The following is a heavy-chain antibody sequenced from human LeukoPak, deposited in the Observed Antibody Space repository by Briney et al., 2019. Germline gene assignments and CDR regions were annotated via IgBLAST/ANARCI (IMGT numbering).Heavy chain of an antibody. CDR1: GFTFSSYG. V-gene: IGHV3-30*18. J-gene: IGHJ6*02. D-gene: IGHD2/OR15-2a*01. CDR2: ISYDGSNK. CDR3: AKETISAGMDV. Sequence: GGSLRLSCAASGFTFSSYGMHWVRQAPGKGLEWVAVISYDGSNKYYADSVKGRFTISRDNSKNTLYLQMNSLRAEDTAVYYCAKETISAGMDVWAQGTTVTVSS.